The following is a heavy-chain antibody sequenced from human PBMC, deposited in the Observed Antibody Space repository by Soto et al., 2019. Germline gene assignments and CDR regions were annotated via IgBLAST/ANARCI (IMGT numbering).Heavy chain of an antibody. V-gene: IGHV4-61*01. CDR1: GGSVSSGSYY. J-gene: IGHJ4*02. D-gene: IGHD2-2*01. CDR2: IYYSGST. CDR3: AQGDPSPHSYADYYFDY. Sequence: SETLSLTCTVSGGSVSSGSYYWSWIRQPPGKGLEWIGYIYYSGSTNYNPSLKSRVTISVDTSKNQFSLKLSSVTAADTAVYYCAQGDPSPHSYADYYFDYWGQGTLVTVSS.